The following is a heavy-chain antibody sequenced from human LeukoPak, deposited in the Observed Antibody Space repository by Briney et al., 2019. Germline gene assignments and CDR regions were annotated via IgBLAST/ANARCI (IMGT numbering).Heavy chain of an antibody. V-gene: IGHV4-31*03. J-gene: IGHJ4*02. D-gene: IGHD3-10*01. CDR3: ARMQMVRGVITFDY. Sequence: PSQTLSLTCTVSGGSISSGGYYWSWSRQHPGKGLEWIGYIYYSGSTYYNPSLKSRVTISVDTSKNQFSLKLSSVTAADTAVYYCARMQMVRGVITFDYWGQGTLVTVSS. CDR1: GGSISSGGYY. CDR2: IYYSGST.